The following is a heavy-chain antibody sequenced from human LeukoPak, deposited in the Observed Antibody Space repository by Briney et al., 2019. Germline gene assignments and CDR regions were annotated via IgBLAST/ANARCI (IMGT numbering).Heavy chain of an antibody. CDR1: GFTFSSYG. J-gene: IGHJ4*02. CDR2: ISYDGSNK. CDR3: AKVPHGDYAVDY. V-gene: IGHV3-30*18. Sequence: PGRSLRLSCAASGFTFSSYGMHWVRQAPGKGLEWVAVISYDGSNKYYADSVKGRFTISRDNSKNTLYLQMNSLRAEDTAVYYCAKVPHGDYAVDYWGQGTPVTVSS. D-gene: IGHD4-17*01.